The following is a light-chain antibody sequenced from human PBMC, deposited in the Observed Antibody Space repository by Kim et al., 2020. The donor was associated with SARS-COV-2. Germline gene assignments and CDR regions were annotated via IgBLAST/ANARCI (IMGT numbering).Light chain of an antibody. J-gene: IGLJ2*01. V-gene: IGLV3-21*04. CDR1: NIGSKS. CDR3: QVWNSSSDHPV. Sequence: SYELTQPPSVSVAPGKTATITCGGNNIGSKSVHWYQQKPGQAPVLVIYYDSHRPSGIPERFSGSNSGNTATLTISRVEAGDEADYYCQVWNSSSDHPVFG. CDR2: YDS.